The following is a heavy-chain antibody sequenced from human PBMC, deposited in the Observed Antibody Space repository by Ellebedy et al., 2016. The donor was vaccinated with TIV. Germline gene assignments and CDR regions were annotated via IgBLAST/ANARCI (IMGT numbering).Heavy chain of an antibody. V-gene: IGHV3-74*01. CDR2: INGDGSHT. CDR1: GYTFTSYW. J-gene: IGHJ6*02. D-gene: IGHD2-8*01. Sequence: GGSLRLSCAASGYTFTSYWMHWVRQAPGKGLVWVSHINGDGSHTIYADSVKGRFTISRDHAKNTLYLQMNSLRADDTAVYYCARDLYYGIDFWGQGTTVTVSS. CDR3: ARDLYYGIDF.